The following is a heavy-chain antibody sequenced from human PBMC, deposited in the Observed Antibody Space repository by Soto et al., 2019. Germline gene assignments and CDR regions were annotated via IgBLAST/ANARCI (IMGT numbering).Heavy chain of an antibody. D-gene: IGHD3-3*01. V-gene: IGHV4-4*02. CDR3: ARVGEKGRSGYSRRNWFDP. CDR1: SGSISSSNW. Sequence: SETLSLTCAVSSGSISSSNWWSWVRQPPGKGLEWIGEIYHSGSTNYNPSLKSRVTISVDKSKNQFSLKLSSVTAADTAVYYCARVGEKGRSGYSRRNWFDPWGQGTLVTVSP. J-gene: IGHJ5*02. CDR2: IYHSGST.